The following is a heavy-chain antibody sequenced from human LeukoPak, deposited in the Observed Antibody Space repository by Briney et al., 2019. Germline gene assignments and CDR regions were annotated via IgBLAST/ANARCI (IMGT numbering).Heavy chain of an antibody. J-gene: IGHJ4*02. Sequence: QAGGSLRLSCAASGFTFNIYAMSWVRQAPGKGLAWVSAISGDGGSTYYADSVKGRFTISRDSSKNTLYLQMNSLRAEDTAVYYCAKGFYYYGSGSYRYFEQWGQGTLVTVSS. CDR3: AKGFYYYGSGSYRYFEQ. CDR1: GFTFNIYA. CDR2: ISGDGGST. D-gene: IGHD3-10*01. V-gene: IGHV3-23*01.